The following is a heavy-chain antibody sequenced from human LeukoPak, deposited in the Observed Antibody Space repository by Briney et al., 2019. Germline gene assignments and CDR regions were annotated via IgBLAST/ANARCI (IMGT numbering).Heavy chain of an antibody. Sequence: SETLSLTCAVYGGSFSGYYWSWIRQPPGKGLEWIGEINHSGGTNYNPSLKSRVTISVDTSKNQFSLKLSSVTAADTAVYYCARPRYCSGGSCYLYYYYYMDVWGKGTTVTVSS. CDR2: INHSGGT. CDR1: GGSFSGYY. J-gene: IGHJ6*03. V-gene: IGHV4-34*01. CDR3: ARPRYCSGGSCYLYYYYYMDV. D-gene: IGHD2-15*01.